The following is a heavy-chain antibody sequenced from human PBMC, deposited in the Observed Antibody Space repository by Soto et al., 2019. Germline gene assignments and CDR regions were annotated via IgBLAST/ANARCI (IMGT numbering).Heavy chain of an antibody. CDR2: ISAYNGKT. D-gene: IGHD1-26*01. V-gene: IGHV1-18*01. J-gene: IGHJ5*02. Sequence: QLQLVQSGAEVKKPGASVKVSCKASGYMFTSYGITWVRQAPGQGLEWMGWISAYNGKTQYAQQLQGRLTLTTGTPTSTAYMELRSLRSDATAVYYCARDPPYSGDYRGWFGHWGKGNLVTVSS. CDR1: GYMFTSYG. CDR3: ARDPPYSGDYRGWFGH.